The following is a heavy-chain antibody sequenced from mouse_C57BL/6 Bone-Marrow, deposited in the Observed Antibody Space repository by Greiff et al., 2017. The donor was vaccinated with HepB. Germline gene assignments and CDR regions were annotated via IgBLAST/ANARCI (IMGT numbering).Heavy chain of an antibody. J-gene: IGHJ1*03. V-gene: IGHV5-6*02. D-gene: IGHD2-5*01. CDR3: ARRDHSNRYWYFDV. Sequence: EVKLVESGGDLVKPGGSLKLSCAASGFTFSSYGMSWVRQTPDKRLEWVATISSGGSYTYYPDRVKGRFTISRDNAKNTLYLQMSSLKSEDTAMYYCARRDHSNRYWYFDVWGTGTTVTVSS. CDR1: GFTFSSYG. CDR2: ISSGGSYT.